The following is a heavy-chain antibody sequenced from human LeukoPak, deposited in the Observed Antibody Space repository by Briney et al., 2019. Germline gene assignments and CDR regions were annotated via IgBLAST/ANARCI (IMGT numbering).Heavy chain of an antibody. CDR3: ARWARFSSGWYELDY. Sequence: PGGSLRLSCAASGFTFRNYGMYWVRQVSGKRLEWVALIWHDGSSKNYAGSVKGRFTISRDNAKNTLYLEMNSLRVEDTAVYYCARWARFSSGWYELDYWGQGTLVTVSS. D-gene: IGHD6-13*01. CDR2: IWHDGSSK. V-gene: IGHV3-33*01. J-gene: IGHJ4*02. CDR1: GFTFRNYG.